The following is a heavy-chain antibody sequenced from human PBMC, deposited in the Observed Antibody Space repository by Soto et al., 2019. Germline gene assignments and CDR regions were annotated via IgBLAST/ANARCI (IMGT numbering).Heavy chain of an antibody. CDR1: GFTFRSYV. J-gene: IGHJ1*01. V-gene: IGHV3-30*19. D-gene: IGHD3-16*01. CDR3: ARWGTTGGLDV. CDR2: TSYDGSDK. Sequence: QVQLVESGGGVVQPGTSLRVSCVGSGFTFRSYVIHWVRQAPGKGLEWVALTSYDGSDKYYGDSVRGRFTISRDNSRKTVDLQMDSLRLEDTALYYCARWGTTGGLDVWGQGTQVSVSS.